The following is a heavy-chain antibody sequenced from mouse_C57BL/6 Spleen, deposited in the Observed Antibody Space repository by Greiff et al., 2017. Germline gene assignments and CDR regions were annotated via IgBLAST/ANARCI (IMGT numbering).Heavy chain of an antibody. CDR2: ISDGGSYT. CDR3: ARGGLRPYYYAMDY. CDR1: GFTFSSYA. V-gene: IGHV5-4*03. D-gene: IGHD1-3*01. J-gene: IGHJ4*01. Sequence: EVKLVESGGGLVKPGGSLKLSCAASGFTFSSYAMSWVRQTPEKRLGWVATISDGGSYTYYPDNVKGRFTISRDNAKNNLYLQMSHLKSEDTAMYYCARGGLRPYYYAMDYWGQGTSVTVSS.